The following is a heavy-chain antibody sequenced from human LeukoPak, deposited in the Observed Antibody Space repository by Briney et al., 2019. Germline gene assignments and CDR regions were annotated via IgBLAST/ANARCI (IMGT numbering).Heavy chain of an antibody. Sequence: SETLSLTCTVSGDSFSSYYWSWIRQPAGKGLDWIGRIYNSGGTNYNPSLKSRVTMSVDTSKNQFSLTLSSVTAADTAVYYCARTHCSSTSCHHFDYWGQGTLVTVSS. D-gene: IGHD2-2*01. CDR3: ARTHCSSTSCHHFDY. CDR1: GDSFSSYY. J-gene: IGHJ4*02. V-gene: IGHV4-4*07. CDR2: IYNSGGT.